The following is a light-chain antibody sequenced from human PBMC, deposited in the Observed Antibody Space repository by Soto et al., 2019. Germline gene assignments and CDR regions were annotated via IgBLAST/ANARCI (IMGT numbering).Light chain of an antibody. Sequence: EMVLTQSPGTLSLSLGERATLSCRASQSVSSYYLAWYQQRPGQAPRLLIYGASNRATGIPARFSGRGSGTDFTLTISSLEPEDFAVYYCQQRSSFGQGTRLEIK. V-gene: IGKV3-20*01. CDR2: GAS. CDR1: QSVSSYY. CDR3: QQRSS. J-gene: IGKJ5*01.